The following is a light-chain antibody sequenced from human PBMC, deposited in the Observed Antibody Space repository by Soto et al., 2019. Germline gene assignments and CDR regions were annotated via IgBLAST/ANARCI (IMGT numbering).Light chain of an antibody. CDR3: QQYHSLSIT. CDR1: QSISSW. CDR2: DSS. Sequence: DIQMTQSPSTLSAYVGDRVTITYRASQSISSWLAWYQQRPGRAPRLLIYDSSSLESGVPSTFSGSGSGTEFSLTIGTLQPDDLAIYYCQQYHSLSITFGQGTRLEIK. J-gene: IGKJ5*01. V-gene: IGKV1-5*01.